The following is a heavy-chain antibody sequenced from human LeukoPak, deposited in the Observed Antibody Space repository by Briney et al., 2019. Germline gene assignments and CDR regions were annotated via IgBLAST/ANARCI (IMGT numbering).Heavy chain of an antibody. V-gene: IGHV3-23*01. D-gene: IGHD4-17*01. CDR3: AKTVATERSFYFDY. Sequence: PGGALRLSRAPSRFTFSSYAMSWVRQAPRQGLEWVSAISVSGGSTYYADSAKGRFTISRDNSKNTLYLQMNSLRAEDTAVYYCAKTVATERSFYFDYWGQGTLVTVSS. CDR2: ISVSGGST. CDR1: RFTFSSYA. J-gene: IGHJ4*02.